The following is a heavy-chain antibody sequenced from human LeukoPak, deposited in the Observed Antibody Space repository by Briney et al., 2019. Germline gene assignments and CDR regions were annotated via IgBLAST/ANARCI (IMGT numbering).Heavy chain of an antibody. J-gene: IGHJ4*02. CDR1: GFTFSSYA. D-gene: IGHD2-15*01. Sequence: GRSLRLSCAASGFTFSSYAMHWVRQPPGKGLEWVAVISYDGSNKYYADSVKGRFTISRDNSKNTLYLQINSLRADDTAVYYCARPELPGWSVLFDFWGQGTLVTVSS. V-gene: IGHV3-30*04. CDR2: ISYDGSNK. CDR3: ARPELPGWSVLFDF.